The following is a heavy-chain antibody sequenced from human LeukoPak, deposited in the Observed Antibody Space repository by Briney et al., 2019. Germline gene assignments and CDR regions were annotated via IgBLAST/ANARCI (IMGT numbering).Heavy chain of an antibody. CDR3: ARRDSSGYYYRFDY. Sequence: PGGSLSLSCAASGFTFSSYSMNWVRQAPRKGLEWVSSISSSSSYIYYADSVKGRFTISRDNAKNSLYLQMNSLRAEDTAVYYCARRDSSGYYYRFDYWGQGTLVTVSS. V-gene: IGHV3-21*01. J-gene: IGHJ4*02. D-gene: IGHD3-22*01. CDR1: GFTFSSYS. CDR2: ISSSSSYI.